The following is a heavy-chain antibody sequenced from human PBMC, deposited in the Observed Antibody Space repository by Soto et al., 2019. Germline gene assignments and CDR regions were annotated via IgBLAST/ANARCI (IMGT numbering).Heavy chain of an antibody. CDR2: IYYSGRT. J-gene: IGHJ4*02. Sequence: SETLSLTCIVSGESISSSSYYFCLIRHAPGKGLEWIGSIYYSGRTYYNPSFKSRVTISIDTSKNQFSLKLSSVTATDTAVYYCARQRTTVVTQAYFDHWGQGALVTVSS. V-gene: IGHV4-39*01. CDR3: ARQRTTVVTQAYFDH. CDR1: GESISSSSYY. D-gene: IGHD2-21*02.